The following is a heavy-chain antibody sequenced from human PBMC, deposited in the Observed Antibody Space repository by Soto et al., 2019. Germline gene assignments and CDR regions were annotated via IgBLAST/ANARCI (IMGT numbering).Heavy chain of an antibody. D-gene: IGHD6-13*01. CDR2: INHSGST. V-gene: IGHV4-34*01. CDR3: ERVRAAGGGKSRYYYYYGMDV. Sequence: SETLSLTCAVYGGSFSDYYWSWIRQPPGKGLEWIGEINHSGSTNYNPSLKSRVTISVDTSKNQFSLKLSSVTAADTAVYYCERVRAAGGGKSRYYYYYGMDVWGQGTTVTVSS. J-gene: IGHJ6*02. CDR1: GGSFSDYY.